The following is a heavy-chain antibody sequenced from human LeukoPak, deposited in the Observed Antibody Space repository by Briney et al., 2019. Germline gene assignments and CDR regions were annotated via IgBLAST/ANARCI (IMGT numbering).Heavy chain of an antibody. D-gene: IGHD1-26*01. CDR3: ARSRWELLDIDY. V-gene: IGHV3-33*01. Sequence: WGSLRLSCAASGFTISSYGMHRVRQDPGKGLEWVAVIWYDGSNKYYADSVKGRFTISRDNSKNTLYLQMNSLRAEDTAVYYCARSRWELLDIDYWGQGTLVTVSS. CDR1: GFTISSYG. J-gene: IGHJ4*02. CDR2: IWYDGSNK.